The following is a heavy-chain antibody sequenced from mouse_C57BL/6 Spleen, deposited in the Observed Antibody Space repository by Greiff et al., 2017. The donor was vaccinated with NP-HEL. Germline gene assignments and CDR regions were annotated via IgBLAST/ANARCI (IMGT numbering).Heavy chain of an antibody. Sequence: EVKLVESGGGLVKPGGSLKLSCAASGFTFSDYGMHWVRQAPGKGLEWVAYISSGRSTIYYADTVKGRFTISRDNAKNTMFLQMTRLRSEDTAMYYCARPILRYFYAMDYWGQGTSVTVSS. V-gene: IGHV5-17*01. D-gene: IGHD1-1*01. CDR2: ISSGRSTI. CDR3: ARPILRYFYAMDY. CDR1: GFTFSDYG. J-gene: IGHJ4*01.